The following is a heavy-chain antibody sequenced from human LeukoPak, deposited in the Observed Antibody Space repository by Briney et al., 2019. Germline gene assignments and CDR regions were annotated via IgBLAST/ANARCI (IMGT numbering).Heavy chain of an antibody. V-gene: IGHV3-11*04. CDR2: ISTSGSII. CDR1: GFTFSDYY. J-gene: IGHJ4*02. D-gene: IGHD3-10*01. CDR3: ARDSISDYYGSGSYDY. Sequence: KPGGSLRLSCAASGFTFSDYYMTWIRQAPGKGLEWVSYISTSGSIIDYADSVKGRFTISRDNAKNSVYLQMNSLRAEDTAIYYCARDSISDYYGSGSYDYWGQGTLVTVSS.